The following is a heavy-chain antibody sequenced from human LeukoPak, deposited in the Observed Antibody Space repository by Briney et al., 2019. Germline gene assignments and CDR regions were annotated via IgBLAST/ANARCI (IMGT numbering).Heavy chain of an antibody. CDR1: GGTFSSYA. CDR3: AREIKYEMAPQSNYYYYMDV. J-gene: IGHJ6*03. Sequence: GASVKVSCKASGGTFSSYAISWVRQAPGQGLEWMGGIIPIFGTANYAQKFQGRVTITADKSTSTAYMELSSLRSEDTAVYYCAREIKYEMAPQSNYYYYMDVWGKGTTVTVSS. CDR2: IIPIFGTA. D-gene: IGHD5-24*01. V-gene: IGHV1-69*06.